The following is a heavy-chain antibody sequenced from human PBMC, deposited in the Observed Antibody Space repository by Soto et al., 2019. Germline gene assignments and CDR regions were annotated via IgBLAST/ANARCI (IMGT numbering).Heavy chain of an antibody. D-gene: IGHD2-15*01. V-gene: IGHV3-30-3*01. CDR3: ARGPWGIVVVVAAAPDY. CDR1: GFTFSSYA. CDR2: ISYDGSNK. Sequence: QVQLVESGGGVVQPGRSLRLSCAASGFTFSSYAMHWVRQAPGKGLEWVAVISYDGSNKYYADSVKGRFTISRDNSKNTLYLQMNSLRAEDTAVYYCARGPWGIVVVVAAAPDYWGQGTLVTVSS. J-gene: IGHJ4*02.